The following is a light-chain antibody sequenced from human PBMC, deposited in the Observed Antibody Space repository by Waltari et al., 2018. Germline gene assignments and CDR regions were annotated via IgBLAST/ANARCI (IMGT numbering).Light chain of an antibody. J-gene: IGKJ1*01. Sequence: EIVLTQSPGTLSLSPGERATLSCRASKSFSSNYLAWYQQKPGQAPRLLIYGASSRATGIPDRFSGSGSGTDFTVTISRLEPEDFAVYYCQQYGTSPPWTFGQGTKVEIK. CDR2: GAS. CDR3: QQYGTSPPWT. CDR1: KSFSSNY. V-gene: IGKV3-20*01.